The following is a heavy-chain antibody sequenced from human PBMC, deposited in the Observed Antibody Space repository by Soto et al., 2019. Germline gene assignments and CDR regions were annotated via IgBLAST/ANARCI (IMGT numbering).Heavy chain of an antibody. CDR1: GGNFSRNG. Sequence: QVQLVQSGAEVKKPGSSVKISCKTSGGNFSRNGISWVRQAPGQGLEWMGGIIPIFGTTNYAHKFRGRVTVTADESTGTVYMVMNGLRSEDTAVYYCARASDSTWYNWFDPWGQGTLVTVSS. V-gene: IGHV1-69*01. CDR2: IIPIFGTT. CDR3: ARASDSTWYNWFDP. J-gene: IGHJ5*02. D-gene: IGHD6-13*01.